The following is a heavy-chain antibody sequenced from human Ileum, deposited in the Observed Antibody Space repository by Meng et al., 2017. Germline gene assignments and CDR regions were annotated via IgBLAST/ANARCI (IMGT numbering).Heavy chain of an antibody. CDR2: GST. D-gene: IGHD7-27*01. J-gene: IGHJ4*02. V-gene: IGHV4-61*01. CDR1: GASVSSNTDG. Sequence: RLRDAGQGLVWLPQSLSLTSTSSGASVSSNTDGWGWIRQPQGKGLEWIGYGSTNHNPSINSRVTISVDTSKNQFFLTLNSVTAADTAIYYCARDHWGSLDYWGQGILVTVSS. CDR3: ARDHWGSLDY.